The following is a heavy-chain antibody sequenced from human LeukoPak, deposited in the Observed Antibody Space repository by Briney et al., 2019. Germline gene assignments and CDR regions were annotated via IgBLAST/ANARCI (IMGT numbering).Heavy chain of an antibody. CDR2: IIPIFGTA. Sequence: GASVKVSCKASGGTFSSYAISWVRQAPGQGLEWMGGIIPIFGTANYAQKFQGRVTITADESTSTAYMELSSLRSEDTAVYYCARERRAYYYDSSGYPGDDAFDIWGQGTMVTVSS. V-gene: IGHV1-69*13. D-gene: IGHD3-22*01. J-gene: IGHJ3*02. CDR1: GGTFSSYA. CDR3: ARERRAYYYDSSGYPGDDAFDI.